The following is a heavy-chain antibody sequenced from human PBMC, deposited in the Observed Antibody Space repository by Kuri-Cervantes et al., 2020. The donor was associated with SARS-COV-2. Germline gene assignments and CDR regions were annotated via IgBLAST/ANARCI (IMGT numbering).Heavy chain of an antibody. D-gene: IGHD3-16*02. Sequence: GESLKISCAASGFTFSSYGMHWVRQAPGKGLEWVAVIWYDGSNKYYADSVKGRFTISRDNSKNTLYLQMNSLRAGDTAVYYCARDTVRGVIRYYFDYWGQGTLVTVSS. V-gene: IGHV3-33*08. J-gene: IGHJ4*02. CDR3: ARDTVRGVIRYYFDY. CDR2: IWYDGSNK. CDR1: GFTFSSYG.